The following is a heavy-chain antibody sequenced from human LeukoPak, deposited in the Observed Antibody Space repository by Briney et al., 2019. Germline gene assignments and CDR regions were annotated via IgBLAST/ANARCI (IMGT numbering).Heavy chain of an antibody. Sequence: ASVTVSFKASGYTFTVYYMHWVRQAPGQGLEWVGWINPNSGGTNYAQKFQGRVTMTRDTSISAAYMELSRLRSDDTAVYYCARDLSSGWYRGDYWGQGTLVTVSS. J-gene: IGHJ4*02. D-gene: IGHD6-19*01. CDR2: INPNSGGT. V-gene: IGHV1-2*02. CDR1: GYTFTVYY. CDR3: ARDLSSGWYRGDY.